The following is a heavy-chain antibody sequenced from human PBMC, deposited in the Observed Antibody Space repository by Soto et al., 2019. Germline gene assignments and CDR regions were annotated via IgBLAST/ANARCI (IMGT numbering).Heavy chain of an antibody. CDR3: ANIPGFEGPTDY. CDR1: GFTFSSYA. CDR2: ISGSGGST. J-gene: IGHJ4*02. D-gene: IGHD2-21*01. V-gene: IGHV3-23*01. Sequence: GGSLRLSCAASGFTFSSYAMSWVRQAPGKGLEWVSAISGSGGSTYYADSVKGRFTISRDNSKNTLYLQMNSLRVEDSAFYYCANIPGFEGPTDYWGQGTLVTVSS.